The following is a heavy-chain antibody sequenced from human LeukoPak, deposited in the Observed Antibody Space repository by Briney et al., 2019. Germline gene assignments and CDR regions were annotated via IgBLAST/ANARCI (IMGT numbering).Heavy chain of an antibody. V-gene: IGHV3-43*02. CDR3: VKDKTGGFDP. J-gene: IGHJ5*02. CDR2: ISGDGYTT. CDR1: GFTFDYYA. Sequence: GGSLRLSCAASGFTFDYYAMHWVRQAPGKGLEWVSLISGDGYTTYYADSVKGRFTVSRDDSESSLNLQMNSLRIEDTAFYYCVKDKTGGFDPWGQGTLVTVSS. D-gene: IGHD1-14*01.